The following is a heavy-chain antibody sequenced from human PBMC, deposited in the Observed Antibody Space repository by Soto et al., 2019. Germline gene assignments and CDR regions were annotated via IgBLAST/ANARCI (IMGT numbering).Heavy chain of an antibody. CDR3: EKDQGYYSNYGPFDY. J-gene: IGHJ4*02. Sequence: GGSLRLSCAASGFTCSSYAMSWVRQAPGKGLEWVSAISNSGGITYYADSVKGRFTISRDNSKNTLYLQMNSLRAEDTAVYYCEKDQGYYSNYGPFDYWGPGTLVTVSS. V-gene: IGHV3-23*01. CDR2: ISNSGGIT. D-gene: IGHD4-4*01. CDR1: GFTCSSYA.